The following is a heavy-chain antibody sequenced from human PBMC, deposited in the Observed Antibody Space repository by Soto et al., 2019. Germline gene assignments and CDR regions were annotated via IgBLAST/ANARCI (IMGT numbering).Heavy chain of an antibody. Sequence: SETLSLTCTVSGGSISSYYWSWIRQPPGKGLEWIGYIYYSGSTNYNPSLKSRVTISVDTSKNQFSLKLSSLTAADTAVYYCARHSNWIFDYWGQGTLVTVSS. CDR1: GGSISSYY. V-gene: IGHV4-59*08. J-gene: IGHJ4*02. CDR3: ARHSNWIFDY. CDR2: IYYSGST. D-gene: IGHD1-20*01.